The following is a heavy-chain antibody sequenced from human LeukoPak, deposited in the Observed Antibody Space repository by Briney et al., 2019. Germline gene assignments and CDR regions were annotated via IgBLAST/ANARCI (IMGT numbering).Heavy chain of an antibody. CDR3: ARGRLAYYYGSGSFYFDY. Sequence: SETLSLTCTVSGGSISSYYWSWIRQPPGKGLEWIGYIYYSGSTNYNPSLKSRVTISVDTSKNQFSLKLSSVTAADTAVYYCARGRLAYYYGSGSFYFDYWGQGTLVTVSS. CDR2: IYYSGST. V-gene: IGHV4-59*01. J-gene: IGHJ4*02. CDR1: GGSISSYY. D-gene: IGHD3-10*01.